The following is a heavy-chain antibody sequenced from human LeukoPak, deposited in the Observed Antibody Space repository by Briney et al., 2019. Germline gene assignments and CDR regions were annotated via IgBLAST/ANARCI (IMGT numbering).Heavy chain of an antibody. CDR2: IYYSGST. V-gene: IGHV4-59*01. D-gene: IGHD5-12*01. CDR3: ARVAYSGYDYYFDY. J-gene: IGHJ4*02. Sequence: LSETLSLTCTVSGGSISSYYWSWIRQPPGKGLEWIGYIYYSGSTNYNPSLKSRVTISVDTSKNQFSLKLSSVTAADTAVYYCARVAYSGYDYYFDYWGQGTLVTVSS. CDR1: GGSISSYY.